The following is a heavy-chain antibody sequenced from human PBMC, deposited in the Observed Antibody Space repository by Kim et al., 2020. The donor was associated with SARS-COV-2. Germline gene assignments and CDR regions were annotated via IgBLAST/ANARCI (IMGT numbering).Heavy chain of an antibody. Sequence: GGSLRLSCAASGFTFSSYSMNWVRQAPGKGLEWVSSISSSSSYIYYADSVKGRFTISRDNAKNSLYLQMNSLRAEDTAVYYCARDDGSRFLEWSYLIYYYGMDVWGQGTTVTVSS. V-gene: IGHV3-21*01. D-gene: IGHD3-3*01. J-gene: IGHJ6*02. CDR3: ARDDGSRFLEWSYLIYYYGMDV. CDR2: ISSSSSYI. CDR1: GFTFSSYS.